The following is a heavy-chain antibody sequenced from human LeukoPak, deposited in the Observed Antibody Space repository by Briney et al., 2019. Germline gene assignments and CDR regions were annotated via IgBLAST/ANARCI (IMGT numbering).Heavy chain of an antibody. CDR3: VRGPPNWGFDF. CDR1: GYTFTSYD. CDR2: MSPNSGDT. J-gene: IGHJ4*02. Sequence: ASVKVSCTASGYTFTSYDINWVRHATGQGLEWMGWMSPNSGDTGYAQKFQGRVTMTRDTSISTAFMELTSLRSEDTAVYYCVRGPPNWGFDFWGQGALVTVSS. D-gene: IGHD7-27*01. V-gene: IGHV1-8*01.